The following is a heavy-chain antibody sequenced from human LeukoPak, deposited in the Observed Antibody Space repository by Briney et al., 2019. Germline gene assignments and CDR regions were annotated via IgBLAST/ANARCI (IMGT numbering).Heavy chain of an antibody. CDR1: GFTFDDYA. V-gene: IGHV3-9*01. Sequence: PGGSLRLSCAASGFTFDDYAMHWVRQAPGKGLEWVSGISWNSGSIGYADSVKGRFTISRDNAKNSLYLQMNSLRAEDTALYYCAKSRDIVVVPAAYFDYWGQGTLVTVSS. CDR2: ISWNSGSI. D-gene: IGHD2-2*01. J-gene: IGHJ4*02. CDR3: AKSRDIVVVPAAYFDY.